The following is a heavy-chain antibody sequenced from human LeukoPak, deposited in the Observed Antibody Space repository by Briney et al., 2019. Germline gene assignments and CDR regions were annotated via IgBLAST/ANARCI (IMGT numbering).Heavy chain of an antibody. J-gene: IGHJ4*02. V-gene: IGHV1-18*04. CDR2: ISAYSGNT. Sequence: ASVKVSCKASGYTSTGYYMHWVRQAPGQGLEWMGWISAYSGNTNYAQNLQGRVTMTTDTSTSTAYMELRSLRSDDTAVYYCARAPDDYDFWSGPFDYWGRGTLVTVSS. D-gene: IGHD3-3*01. CDR3: ARAPDDYDFWSGPFDY. CDR1: GYTSTGYY.